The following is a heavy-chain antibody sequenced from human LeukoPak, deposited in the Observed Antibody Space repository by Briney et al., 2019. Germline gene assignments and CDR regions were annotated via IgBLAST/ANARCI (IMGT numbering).Heavy chain of an antibody. Sequence: GRSLRLSCAAPGFTFSSYAMHWVRQAPGKGLEWVAVISYDGSSKYYADSVKGRFTISRDNSKNTLYLQMNSLRAEDTAVYYCARDLLIGEVVVPATEAMEDVWGQGTTVTVSS. J-gene: IGHJ6*02. D-gene: IGHD2-2*01. CDR3: ARDLLIGEVVVPATEAMEDV. CDR1: GFTFSSYA. CDR2: ISYDGSSK. V-gene: IGHV3-30*04.